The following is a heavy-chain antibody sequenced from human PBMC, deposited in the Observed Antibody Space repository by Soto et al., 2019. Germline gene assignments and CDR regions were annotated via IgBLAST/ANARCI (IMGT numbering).Heavy chain of an antibody. CDR1: GFTFSSYW. CDR3: VRTIRPGTTTYFDY. Sequence: GGSLRLSCAASGFTFSSYWMHWVRQTPEKGLVWVSHIDSDGSSTTYADSVKGRFTISRDNAKNTLYLQMNSLKTEDTAVYYCVRTIRPGTTTYFDYWGQGTLVTVSS. V-gene: IGHV3-74*01. D-gene: IGHD1-1*01. CDR2: IDSDGSST. J-gene: IGHJ4*02.